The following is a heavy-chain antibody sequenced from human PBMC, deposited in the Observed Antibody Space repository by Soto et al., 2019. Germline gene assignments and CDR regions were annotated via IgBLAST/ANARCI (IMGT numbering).Heavy chain of an antibody. D-gene: IGHD5-12*01. CDR1: GGSISSYY. CDR3: ARAYGGYADY. J-gene: IGHJ4*02. V-gene: IGHV4-59*01. Sequence: QVQLQESGPGLVKPSETLSLTCTVSGGSISSYYWSWIRQPPGKGLEWIGYIYYSGSTNYNPSLKSRVTISVDTSENQFSLKLSSVTAADTAVYYCARAYGGYADYWGQGALVTVSS. CDR2: IYYSGST.